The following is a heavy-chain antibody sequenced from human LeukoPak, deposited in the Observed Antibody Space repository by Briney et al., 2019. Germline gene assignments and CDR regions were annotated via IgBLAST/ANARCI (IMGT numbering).Heavy chain of an antibody. CDR3: ARGVAGTVRSHFQH. V-gene: IGHV4-4*02. Sequence: SETLSLTCAVSGGSISSSNWWSWVRQPPGKGLEWIGQIYHSASTNYNPSLKSRVTISVDTSKNQFSLKLSSVTAADTAVYYCARGVAGTVRSHFQHWGQGTLATVSS. D-gene: IGHD6-19*01. CDR1: GGSISSSNW. J-gene: IGHJ1*01. CDR2: IYHSAST.